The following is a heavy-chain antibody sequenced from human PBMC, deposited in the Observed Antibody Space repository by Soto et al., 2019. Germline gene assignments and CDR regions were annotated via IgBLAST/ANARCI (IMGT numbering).Heavy chain of an antibody. D-gene: IGHD2-8*01. Sequence: PGGSLRLSCTASGFTFGDYAMSWFRQAPGKGLEWVGFIRSKAYGGTTEYAASVKGSFTISRDDSKSIAYLQMNSLKTEDTAVYYCTRVMTEQDIVLMVYAWVDAFDIWGQGTMVTVSS. CDR3: TRVMTEQDIVLMVYAWVDAFDI. J-gene: IGHJ3*02. CDR1: GFTFGDYA. V-gene: IGHV3-49*03. CDR2: IRSKAYGGTT.